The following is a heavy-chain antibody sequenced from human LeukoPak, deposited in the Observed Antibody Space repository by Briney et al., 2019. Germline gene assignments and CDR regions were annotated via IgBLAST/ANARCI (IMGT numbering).Heavy chain of an antibody. D-gene: IGHD3-10*01. V-gene: IGHV3-74*01. J-gene: IGHJ6*02. CDR2: INSDGSST. CDR3: ARGGYYGSGSYYNGGGYYGMDV. Sequence: GGSLRLSCAASGFTFSSYWMHWVRQAPGKGLVWVSRINSDGSSTSYADSVKGRFTISRDNTKNTLYLQMNSLRAEDTAVYYCARGGYYGSGSYYNGGGYYGMDVWGQGTTVTVSS. CDR1: GFTFSSYW.